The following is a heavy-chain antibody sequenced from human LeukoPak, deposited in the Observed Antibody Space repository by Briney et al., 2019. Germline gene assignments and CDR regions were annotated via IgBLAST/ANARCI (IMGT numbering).Heavy chain of an antibody. CDR3: ARAPTYYYDSSGYIDY. V-gene: IGHV3-30*04. J-gene: IGHJ4*02. Sequence: GGSLRLSCAASGFTFSSYAMHWVRQAPGKGLEWVAAISYDGSNKYYADSVKGRFTISRDNSKNTLYLQMNSLRAEDTAVYYCARAPTYYYDSSGYIDYWGQGTLVTVSS. CDR2: ISYDGSNK. D-gene: IGHD3-22*01. CDR1: GFTFSSYA.